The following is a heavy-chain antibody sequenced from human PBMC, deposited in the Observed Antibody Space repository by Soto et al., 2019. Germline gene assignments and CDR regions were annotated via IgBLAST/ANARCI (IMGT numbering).Heavy chain of an antibody. CDR2: VSKDGSVK. Sequence: GGSLRVSCEGSGVTFSRHALHWVRQAPGKGLEWVAVVSKDGSVKYWIESVKGRFTLSRDNSKNTVYLEMNSLRPEDTGVYYCVRSRSGALADSFALWGQGSLVTVSS. D-gene: IGHD3-10*01. J-gene: IGHJ4*02. CDR1: GVTFSRHA. V-gene: IGHV3-30-3*01. CDR3: VRSRSGALADSFAL.